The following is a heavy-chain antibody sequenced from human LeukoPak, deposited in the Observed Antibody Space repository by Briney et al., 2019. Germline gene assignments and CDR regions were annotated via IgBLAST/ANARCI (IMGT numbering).Heavy chain of an antibody. Sequence: ASVKVSCKASGYTFTGYYRHWVRQAPGQPLEWMGWINPNSGGTNYAQKFQGRVTMTRDTSISTAYMELSRLRSDDTAVYYCARESVAGIKFWEYYFDYWGQGTLVTVSS. J-gene: IGHJ4*02. V-gene: IGHV1-2*02. D-gene: IGHD6-19*01. CDR2: INPNSGGT. CDR1: GYTFTGYY. CDR3: ARESVAGIKFWEYYFDY.